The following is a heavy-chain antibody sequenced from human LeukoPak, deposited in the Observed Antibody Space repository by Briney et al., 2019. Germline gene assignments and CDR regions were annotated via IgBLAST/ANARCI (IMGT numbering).Heavy chain of an antibody. CDR2: ISGDGGST. J-gene: IGHJ4*02. D-gene: IGHD6-13*01. V-gene: IGHV3-43*02. Sequence: GGSLRLSCAASGFTFDDYAMHWVRQAPGKGLEWVSLISGDGGSTYYADSVKGRFIISRDNSKNSLYLQMNSLRTEDTALYYCAKDIDASGYSSSWYPDYWGQGTLVTVSS. CDR1: GFTFDDYA. CDR3: AKDIDASGYSSSWYPDY.